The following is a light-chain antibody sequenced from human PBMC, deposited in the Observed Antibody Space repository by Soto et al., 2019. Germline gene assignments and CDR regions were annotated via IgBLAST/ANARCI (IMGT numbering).Light chain of an antibody. J-gene: IGKJ5*01. Sequence: VWTPSQAPLSLSPGERSTISCRASESVSNFLAWYQQKPGQPPRLLIYDASNRATGIPARFSGSGSGTDFSLTISSLEPEDFAVYYCQQRSDWPITVGQGTRREIK. CDR2: DAS. V-gene: IGKV3-11*01. CDR1: ESVSNF. CDR3: QQRSDWPIT.